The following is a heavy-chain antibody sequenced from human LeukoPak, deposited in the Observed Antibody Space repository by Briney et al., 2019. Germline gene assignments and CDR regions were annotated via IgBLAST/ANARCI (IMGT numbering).Heavy chain of an antibody. CDR3: AKEKYGYKYFDY. CDR2: ISWDGEST. V-gene: IGHV3-43*01. Sequence: GGSLRLSCAASRFTSDAYTMPGVRRAAGNYLGWVSLISWDGESTYYADSVKGRFTISRDNSKNSLYLQMNSLSTEDTALYYCAKEKYGYKYFDYWGQGTLVTVSS. J-gene: IGHJ4*02. CDR1: RFTSDAYT. D-gene: IGHD5-24*01.